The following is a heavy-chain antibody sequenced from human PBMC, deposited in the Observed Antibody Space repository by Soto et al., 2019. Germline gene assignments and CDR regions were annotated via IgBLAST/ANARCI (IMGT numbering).Heavy chain of an antibody. CDR2: IKPDGSAQ. D-gene: IGHD4-17*01. J-gene: IGHJ4*02. Sequence: EVPVVESGGGLVQPGGSLRLSCAASGFTFSNFWMSWVRQAPGKGLEWVANIKPDGSAQYYVDSVKGRFTISRDNAKNSLYLQMNSLRVEDTAVYYCTRERLDNSWGQGTLVSVSS. CDR1: GFTFSNFW. V-gene: IGHV3-7*01. CDR3: TRERLDNS.